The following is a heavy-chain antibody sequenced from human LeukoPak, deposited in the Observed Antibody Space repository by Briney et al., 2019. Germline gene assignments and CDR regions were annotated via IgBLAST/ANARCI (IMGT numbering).Heavy chain of an antibody. D-gene: IGHD6-19*01. CDR2: IIPILGIA. V-gene: IGHV1-69*04. CDR1: GGTFSSYA. CDR3: ARVTAVAGTLLDY. Sequence: SVKVSCKASGGTFSSYAISWVRQAPGQGLEWMGRIIPILGIANYAQKFQGRVTITADRSTSTAYMELSSLRSEDTAVYYCARVTAVAGTLLDYWGQGTPVTVSS. J-gene: IGHJ4*02.